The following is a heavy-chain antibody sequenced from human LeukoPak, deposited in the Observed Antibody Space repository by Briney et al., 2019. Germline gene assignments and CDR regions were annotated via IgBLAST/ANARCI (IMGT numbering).Heavy chain of an antibody. V-gene: IGHV3-48*01. CDR3: ASPKTSLVIFGGMDV. J-gene: IGHJ6*02. D-gene: IGHD3-22*01. CDR2: ISSSSSTI. Sequence: GGSLRLSGAASGFTFSSYSMNWVRQAPGKGLEWVSYISSSSSTIYYADSVKGRFTISRDNAKNSLYLQMNSLRAEDTAVYYCASPKTSLVIFGGMDVWGQGTTVTVSS. CDR1: GFTFSSYS.